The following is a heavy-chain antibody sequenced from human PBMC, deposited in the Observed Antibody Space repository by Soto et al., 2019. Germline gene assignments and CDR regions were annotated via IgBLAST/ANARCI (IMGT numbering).Heavy chain of an antibody. V-gene: IGHV1-58*01. Sequence: QTQLVQSGPEVKKPGTSVKVSCKASGFTFTSSAVLWVRQARGQRLEWIGWIVVGSGNTNYAQKFQERVTITRDMSTSPAYMELSSLRSEDTAVYYCAAEDLYYYGSGSLYYGMDVWGQGTTVTVSS. J-gene: IGHJ6*02. CDR1: GFTFTSSA. CDR2: IVVGSGNT. D-gene: IGHD3-10*01. CDR3: AAEDLYYYGSGSLYYGMDV.